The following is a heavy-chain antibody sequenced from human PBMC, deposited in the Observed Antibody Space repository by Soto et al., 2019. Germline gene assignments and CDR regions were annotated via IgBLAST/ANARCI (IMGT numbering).Heavy chain of an antibody. J-gene: IGHJ4*02. CDR1: GFTFSDHY. CDR2: SRNKANSFST. CDR3: TRIAYTSSPSDY. V-gene: IGHV3-72*01. D-gene: IGHD3-16*01. Sequence: GGSLRLSCEVSGFTFSDHYMDWVRQAPGKGLEWVGRSRNKANSFSTAYAPSVKGRFTISRDDSKSSLYLQMNSLKTDDTAVYYCTRIAYTSSPSDYWGQGNXVTVSS.